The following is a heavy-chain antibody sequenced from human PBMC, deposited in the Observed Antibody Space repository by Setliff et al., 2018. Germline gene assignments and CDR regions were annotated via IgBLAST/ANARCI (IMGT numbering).Heavy chain of an antibody. CDR2: ISGSGGST. D-gene: IGHD6-19*01. J-gene: IGHJ3*02. Sequence: GGSLRLSCAASGFTFSSYAMNWVRQAPGKGLEWVSAISGSGGSTNYADSVKGRFTISRDNSKNTLYLQMNSLRAEDTAVYYCAKNTEWLGDSYDAFDSWGQGTMVTVSS. CDR1: GFTFSSYA. V-gene: IGHV3-23*01. CDR3: AKNTEWLGDSYDAFDS.